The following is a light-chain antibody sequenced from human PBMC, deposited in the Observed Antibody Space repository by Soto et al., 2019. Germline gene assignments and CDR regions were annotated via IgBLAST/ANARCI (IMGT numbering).Light chain of an antibody. J-gene: IGKJ4*01. Sequence: DIVMTQSPDSLAVSLGERATINCKSSQSVLYSSSNKDFLAWYQQKPGQPPKLLIYWASTRESGVPDRFSGSGSVTDFTLTISSLQAEDVAVYYCQQYYSTPRLTFGGGTKVEIK. CDR2: WAS. CDR3: QQYYSTPRLT. CDR1: QSVLYSSSNKDF. V-gene: IGKV4-1*01.